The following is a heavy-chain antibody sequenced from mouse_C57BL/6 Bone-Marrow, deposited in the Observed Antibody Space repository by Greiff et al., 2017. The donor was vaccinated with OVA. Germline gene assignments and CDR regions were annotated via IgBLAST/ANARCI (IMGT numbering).Heavy chain of an antibody. J-gene: IGHJ2*01. Sequence: LQQPGAELVMPGASVKLSCKASGYTFTSYWMHWVKQRPGQGLEWIGEIDPSDSYTTYNQKFKGKSTLTVDKSSSTAYMQLSSLASEDSAVYYCARSVDFDYWGQGTTLTVSS. V-gene: IGHV1-69*01. CDR1: GYTFTSYW. CDR3: ARSVDFDY. D-gene: IGHD1-1*01. CDR2: IDPSDSYT.